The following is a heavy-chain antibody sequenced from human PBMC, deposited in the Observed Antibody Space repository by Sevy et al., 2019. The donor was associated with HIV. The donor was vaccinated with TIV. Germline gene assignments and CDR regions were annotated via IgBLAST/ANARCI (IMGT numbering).Heavy chain of an antibody. CDR1: GFTFSNHA. V-gene: IGHV3-23*01. J-gene: IGHJ3*01. CDR2: ITGNGETT. Sequence: GGSLRLSCVASGFTFSNHAMAWVHQAPGKGLEWVSGITGNGETTYYRDSVKGRFAISRVNSKNTLYLQMYSLRADDTAIYFCADGYPYHELGVWGQGTLVTVSS. D-gene: IGHD3-16*01. CDR3: ADGYPYHELGV.